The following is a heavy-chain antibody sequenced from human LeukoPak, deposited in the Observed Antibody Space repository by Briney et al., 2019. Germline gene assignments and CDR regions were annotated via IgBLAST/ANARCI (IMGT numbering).Heavy chain of an antibody. CDR1: GYTFTSYG. Sequence: ASVKVSCKASGYTFTSYGISWVRQAPGQGLEWMGWMNPNSGNTGYAQKFQGRVTMTTDTSTSTAYMELRSLRSDDTAVYYCARWYSSSSLYYYYYMDVWGKGTTVTVSS. D-gene: IGHD6-6*01. CDR3: ARWYSSSSLYYYYYMDV. CDR2: MNPNSGNT. V-gene: IGHV1-18*01. J-gene: IGHJ6*03.